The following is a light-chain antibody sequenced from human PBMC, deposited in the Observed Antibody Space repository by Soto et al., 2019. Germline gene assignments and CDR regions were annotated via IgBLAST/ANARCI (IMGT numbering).Light chain of an antibody. CDR3: QQYYDYPPLI. CDR2: GAS. Sequence: EIVMTQCPATLSVSPGERATLSCRASRNINRKLAWYQQKPGQAPRLLISGASTRATGIPARFSGSGSGTEFTLTISSLQSEDFAVYYCQQYYDYPPLIFGGGTKVEIK. V-gene: IGKV3-15*01. J-gene: IGKJ4*01. CDR1: RNINRK.